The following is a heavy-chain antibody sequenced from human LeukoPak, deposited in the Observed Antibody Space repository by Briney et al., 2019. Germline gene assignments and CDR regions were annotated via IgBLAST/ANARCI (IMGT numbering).Heavy chain of an antibody. CDR1: GFTFSSYS. J-gene: IGHJ4*02. Sequence: GGSLRLSCAASGFTFSSYSMNWVRQAPGKGLEWDSAISSSSSYIYYADSVKGRFTISRDNAKNSLYLQMNSLRAEDTAVYYCARVPDIVVVPAPPDYWGQGTLVTVSS. V-gene: IGHV3-21*01. CDR3: ARVPDIVVVPAPPDY. D-gene: IGHD2-2*01. CDR2: ISSSSSYI.